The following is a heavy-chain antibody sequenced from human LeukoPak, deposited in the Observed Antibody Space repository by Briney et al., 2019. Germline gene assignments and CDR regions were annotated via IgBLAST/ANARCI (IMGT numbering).Heavy chain of an antibody. V-gene: IGHV3-43D*03. Sequence: GGSLRLSCAASGFTFGDYAMHWVRQAPGKGLEWVSFITWNGGSTYYADSVKGRFIISRDNSKNSLYLQMNSLRAEDTALYYCTKDRPFPYGMDVWGQGTTVTVSS. CDR2: ITWNGGST. CDR3: TKDRPFPYGMDV. J-gene: IGHJ6*02. CDR1: GFTFGDYA.